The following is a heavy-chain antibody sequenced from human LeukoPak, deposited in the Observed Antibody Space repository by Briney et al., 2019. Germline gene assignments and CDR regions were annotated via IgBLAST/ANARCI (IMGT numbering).Heavy chain of an antibody. CDR3: ASRVIATPPGPGPDAFDI. Sequence: GASVKVSCKASGGTFSSYAISWVRQAPGQGLEWMGGIIPIFGTANYAQKFQGRVTITADESTSTAYMELSSLRSEDTAVYYCASRVIATPPGPGPDAFDIWGQGTMVTVSS. V-gene: IGHV1-69*13. CDR1: GGTFSSYA. D-gene: IGHD2-21*01. J-gene: IGHJ3*02. CDR2: IIPIFGTA.